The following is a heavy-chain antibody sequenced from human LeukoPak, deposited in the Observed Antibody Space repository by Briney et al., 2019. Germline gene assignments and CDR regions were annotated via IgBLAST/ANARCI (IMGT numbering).Heavy chain of an antibody. D-gene: IGHD6-6*01. V-gene: IGHV3-21*01. CDR3: ARVGSGSSSYGYYYMDV. CDR1: GFTFSSYS. J-gene: IGHJ6*03. Sequence: TGGSLRLSCAASGFTFSSYSMNWVRQAPGKGLEWVSSIRSSSSYICYADSVKGRFTIYRDNAKNSLYLQMNSLRAEDTAVYYCARVGSGSSSYGYYYMDVWGKGTTVTVSS. CDR2: IRSSSSYI.